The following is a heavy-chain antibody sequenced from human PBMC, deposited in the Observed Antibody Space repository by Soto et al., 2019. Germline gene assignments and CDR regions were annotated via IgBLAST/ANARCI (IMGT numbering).Heavy chain of an antibody. CDR3: ASGTEYSSVRSICDY. J-gene: IGHJ4*02. D-gene: IGHD6-6*01. CDR1: GFTFSSYA. V-gene: IGHV3-30-3*01. CDR2: ISYEGNNK. Sequence: QVQLVESGGGVVQPGRSLRLSCAASGFTFSSYAMHWVRQAPGKWLEWVAVISYEGNNKYYADSVKGRFTISRDNSKSTVYLQMNSMSAKDTAVYYCASGTEYSSVRSICDYWGQRALVPV.